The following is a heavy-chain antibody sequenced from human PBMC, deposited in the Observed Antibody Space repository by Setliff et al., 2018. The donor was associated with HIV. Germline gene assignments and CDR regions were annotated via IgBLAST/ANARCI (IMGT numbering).Heavy chain of an antibody. CDR2: IFYSGST. V-gene: IGHV4-61*01. D-gene: IGHD1-1*01. CDR3: ASAGSGTRAPPRY. J-gene: IGHJ4*02. CDR1: GDSVSSRSYY. Sequence: SETLSLTCTVSGDSVSSRSYYWSWIRQPPGKGLEWIGYIFYSGSTNYNPSLKSRVTISLDTSKNQFSLKLTSVTAADTAVYYCASAGSGTRAPPRYWGQGTLVTVSS.